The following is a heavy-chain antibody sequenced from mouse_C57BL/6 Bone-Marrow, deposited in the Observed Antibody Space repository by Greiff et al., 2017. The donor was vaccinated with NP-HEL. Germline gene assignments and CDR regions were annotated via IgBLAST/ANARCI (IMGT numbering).Heavy chain of an antibody. CDR2: IYPRSGNT. J-gene: IGHJ4*01. CDR1: GYTFTSYG. V-gene: IGHV1-81*01. Sequence: QVQLQQSGAELARPGASVKLSCKASGYTFTSYGISWVKQRTGQGLEWIGEIYPRSGNTYYNEKFKGKATLTADKSSSTAYMELRSLTSEDSAVYFCARFFLGLFRRSYAMDYWGQGTSVTVSS. CDR3: ARFFLGLFRRSYAMDY. D-gene: IGHD1-1*01.